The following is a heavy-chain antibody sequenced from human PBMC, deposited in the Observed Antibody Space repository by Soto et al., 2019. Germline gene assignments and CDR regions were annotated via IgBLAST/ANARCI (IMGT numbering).Heavy chain of an antibody. CDR1: GFTFSSYW. Sequence: PGGSLRLSCAASGFTFSSYWMSWVRQAPGKGLEWVSSIDSDGSITSYADSAKGRFTISRDNAKNTLYLQMNSLRAEDTAVYYCATLGLQQAFWGQGTLVTVSS. V-gene: IGHV3-74*01. J-gene: IGHJ4*02. CDR3: ATLGLQQAF. D-gene: IGHD2-21*02. CDR2: IDSDGSIT.